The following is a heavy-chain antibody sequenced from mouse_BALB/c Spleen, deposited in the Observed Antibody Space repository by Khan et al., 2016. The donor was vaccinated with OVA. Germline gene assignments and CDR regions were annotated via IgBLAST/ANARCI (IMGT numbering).Heavy chain of an antibody. D-gene: IGHD2-14*01. CDR1: GYKFTDYI. J-gene: IGHJ3*01. CDR2: IIPGSGTP. CDR3: TRGGYSVFAY. Sequence: VQLQESGPELVKPGASLKVSCKASGYKFTDYIIGWVKQSTRQGLEWIGDIIPGSGTPSYNEKFKDQATLTADKSSNTAYMQLSSLTSEDSAFYFCTRGGYSVFAYWGQGTLVTVSA. V-gene: IGHV1-77*01.